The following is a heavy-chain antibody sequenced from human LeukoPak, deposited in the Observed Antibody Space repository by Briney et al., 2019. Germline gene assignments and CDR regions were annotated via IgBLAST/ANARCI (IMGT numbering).Heavy chain of an antibody. CDR2: INPSGGST. CDR3: ARGSSKFDY. J-gene: IGHJ4*02. CDR1: GYTFTSYY. V-gene: IGHV1-46*01. D-gene: IGHD6-13*01. Sequence: GASVKVSCKASGYTFTSYYMHWVRQASGQGLEWMGIINPSGGSTSYAQKFQGRVTMTRDTSISTAYMELSRLRSDDTAVYYCARGSSKFDYWGQGTLVTVSS.